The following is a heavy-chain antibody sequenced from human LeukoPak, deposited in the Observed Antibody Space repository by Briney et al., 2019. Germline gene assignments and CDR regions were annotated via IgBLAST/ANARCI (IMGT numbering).Heavy chain of an antibody. D-gene: IGHD6-13*01. CDR2: IKPSGRT. CDR1: GGSFNDYY. J-gene: IGHJ4*02. CDR3: AKDNSHSTSWD. Sequence: PSETLSLTCTVYGGSFNDYYWIWIRQPPGKGLEWIGEIKPSGRTNYNPSLESRVTISVDTSKNHFSLKLSSVTAADTAVYYCAKDNSHSTSWDWGQGTLVTVSS. V-gene: IGHV4-34*01.